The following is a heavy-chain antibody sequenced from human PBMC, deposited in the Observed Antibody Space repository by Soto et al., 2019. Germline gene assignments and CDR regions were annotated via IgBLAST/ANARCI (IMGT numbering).Heavy chain of an antibody. CDR2: ISGSSVST. J-gene: IGHJ4*02. D-gene: IGHD3-16*01. Sequence: PGGSLRLSCAASGFTFSSYVISWVRQAPGKGLEWVAAISGSSVSTYYADSVKGRFTISRDNSKNTLYLQMNSLRAEDTAVYYCAKLSLPYYWGQGTRVTVSS. CDR1: GFTFSSYV. CDR3: AKLSLPYY. V-gene: IGHV3-23*01.